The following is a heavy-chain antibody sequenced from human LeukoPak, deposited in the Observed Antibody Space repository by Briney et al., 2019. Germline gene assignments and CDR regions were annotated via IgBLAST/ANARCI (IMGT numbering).Heavy chain of an antibody. CDR1: GFTFGSPW. CDR3: ARALYGSGNYYYPGDY. J-gene: IGHJ4*02. Sequence: PGESLRLSCAASGFTFGSPWMHWVRQAPGKGLVCVSRINSDGSSTTYADSVKGRFTISRDNAKNTLYLQMNSLRAEDTAMYYCARALYGSGNYYYPGDYWGQGTLVTVSS. V-gene: IGHV3-74*01. D-gene: IGHD3-10*01. CDR2: INSDGSST.